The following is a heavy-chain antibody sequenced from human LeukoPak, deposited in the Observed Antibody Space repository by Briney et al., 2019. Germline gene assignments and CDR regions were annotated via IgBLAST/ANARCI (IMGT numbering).Heavy chain of an antibody. CDR1: GGSISSSSYY. CDR3: ARGRKNYYDSSGYYYVN. CDR2: IYYSGST. Sequence: SETLSLTCTVSGGSISSSSYYWGWIRQPPGKGLEWIGSIYYSGSTYYNPSLKSRVTISVDTSKNQFSLKLSSVTAADTAVYYCARGRKNYYDSSGYYYVNWGQGTLVTVSS. D-gene: IGHD3-22*01. J-gene: IGHJ4*02. V-gene: IGHV4-39*07.